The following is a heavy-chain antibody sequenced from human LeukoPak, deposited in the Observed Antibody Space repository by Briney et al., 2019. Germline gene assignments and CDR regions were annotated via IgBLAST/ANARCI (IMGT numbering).Heavy chain of an antibody. CDR2: TYYRSKWYN. D-gene: IGHD5-12*01. J-gene: IGHJ6*03. CDR3: ARALSEYSGYDPYYYYMDV. V-gene: IGHV6-1*01. CDR1: GDSVSSNSAA. Sequence: SQTLSLTCAISGDSVSSNSAAWNWIRQSPSGGLEWLGRTYYRSKWYNDYAVSVKSRITINPDTSKNQFSLQLNPVTPEDTAVYYCARALSEYSGYDPYYYYMDVWGKGTTVTVSS.